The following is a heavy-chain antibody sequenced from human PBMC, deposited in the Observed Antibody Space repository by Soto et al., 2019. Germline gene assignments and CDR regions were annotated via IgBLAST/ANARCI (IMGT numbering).Heavy chain of an antibody. J-gene: IGHJ6*02. V-gene: IGHV1-8*01. CDR2: MNPNSGNT. Sequence: ASVRVSCKASGYTFTSYDINWVRQATGQGLEWMGWMNPNSGNTGYAQKFQGRVTMTRNTSISTAYMELSSLRSEDTAVYYCARRVPAAALLYYYYGMDVWGQGTTVTVSS. CDR3: ARRVPAAALLYYYYGMDV. CDR1: GYTFTSYD. D-gene: IGHD2-2*01.